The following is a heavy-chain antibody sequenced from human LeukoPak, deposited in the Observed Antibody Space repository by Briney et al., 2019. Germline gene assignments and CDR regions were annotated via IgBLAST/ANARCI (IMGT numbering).Heavy chain of an antibody. D-gene: IGHD4-17*01. CDR1: GFTFSSYA. J-gene: IGHJ4*02. CDR3: AKDYNDYGDFFDY. CDR2: ISGSGGNT. Sequence: QAGGSLRLSCAASGFTFSSYAMSWVRQAPGKGLEWVSAISGSGGNTYYADSVKGRFTISRDNSKNTLYLQMNSLRAEDTAVYYCAKDYNDYGDFFDYWGQGTLVTVSS. V-gene: IGHV3-23*01.